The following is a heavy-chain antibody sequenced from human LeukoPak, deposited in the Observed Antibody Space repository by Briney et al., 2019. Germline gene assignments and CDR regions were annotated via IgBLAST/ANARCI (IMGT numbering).Heavy chain of an antibody. CDR2: ISDTGGST. D-gene: IGHD3-22*01. J-gene: IGHJ4*02. CDR3: AKTYYSDSFDY. Sequence: GGSLRLSCAASGFTFRSYAMNWVRQALGKGLEWVSVISDTGGSTYYAASVKGRFTISRDNSKNTLYLQMNSLRAEDTAVYYCAKTYYSDSFDYWGQGTLVTVSS. V-gene: IGHV3-23*01. CDR1: GFTFRSYA.